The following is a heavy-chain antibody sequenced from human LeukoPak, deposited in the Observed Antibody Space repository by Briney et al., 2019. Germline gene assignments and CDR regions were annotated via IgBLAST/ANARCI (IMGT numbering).Heavy chain of an antibody. CDR2: ISSSGSTI. J-gene: IGHJ5*02. Sequence: GGSLRLSCAASGFTFSDYYMSWIRQAPGKGLEWVSYISSSGSTIYYADSVKGRFTISRDNAKNSLYLQMNSLRAEDTAVYYCALNQKTLPLYCGGDCYSEINWFDPWGQGTLVTVSS. D-gene: IGHD2-21*02. CDR1: GFTFSDYY. CDR3: ALNQKTLPLYCGGDCYSEINWFDP. V-gene: IGHV3-11*01.